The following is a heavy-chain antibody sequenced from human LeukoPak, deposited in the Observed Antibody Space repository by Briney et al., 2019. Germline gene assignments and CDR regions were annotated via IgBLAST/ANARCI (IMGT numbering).Heavy chain of an antibody. J-gene: IGHJ3*02. CDR3: ARFRVGAPKGAFDI. D-gene: IGHD1-26*01. V-gene: IGHV4-59*01. Sequence: SETLSLTCTVSGGSISSYYWSWIRQPPGKGLEWIGYIYYGGSTNYNPSLKSRVTISVDTSKNQFSLKLSSVTAADTAVYYCARFRVGAPKGAFDIWGQGTMVTVSS. CDR2: IYYGGST. CDR1: GGSISSYY.